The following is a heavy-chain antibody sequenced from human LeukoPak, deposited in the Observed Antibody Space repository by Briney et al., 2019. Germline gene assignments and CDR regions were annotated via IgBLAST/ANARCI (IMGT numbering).Heavy chain of an antibody. V-gene: IGHV4-39*01. CDR1: GVSISSSNSY. CDR3: ARQTGSGLFILP. CDR2: IYYSGNT. J-gene: IGHJ4*02. D-gene: IGHD3/OR15-3a*01. Sequence: SETLSLTCTVSGVSISSSNSYWGWIRQPPGKGLEWIGSIYYSGNTYYNASLKSQVSISIDTSKNQFPLKLTSVTAADTAVYHCARQTGSGLFILPGGQGTLVTVSS.